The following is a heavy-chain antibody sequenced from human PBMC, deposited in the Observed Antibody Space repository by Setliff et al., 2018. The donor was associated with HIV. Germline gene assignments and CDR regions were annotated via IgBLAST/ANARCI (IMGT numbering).Heavy chain of an antibody. CDR2: IYTGGRT. CDR3: ARERPGDHYESTGYQLADWFDP. D-gene: IGHD3-22*01. J-gene: IGHJ5*02. V-gene: IGHV4-4*07. Sequence: SETLSLTCTVSGGSISSYYWSWIRQPAGKGLEWVGRIYTGGRTNYNPSLKGRVTMSVDTSRNQFSLRLTSVTAADTAVYYCARERPGDHYESTGYQLADWFDPWGQGTLVTVSS. CDR1: GGSISSYY.